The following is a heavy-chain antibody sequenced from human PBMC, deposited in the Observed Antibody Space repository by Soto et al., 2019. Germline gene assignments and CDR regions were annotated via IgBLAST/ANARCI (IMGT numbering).Heavy chain of an antibody. CDR3: AREGAGWLRLGYFDY. V-gene: IGHV4-34*01. D-gene: IGHD5-12*01. CDR2: INHSGST. Sequence: SETLSLTCAVYGGSFSGYYWSWIRQPPGKGLEWIGEINHSGSTNYNPSLKSRVTISVDTSKNQFSLKLSSVTAADTAVYYCAREGAGWLRLGYFDYWGQGTLVTVSS. CDR1: GGSFSGYY. J-gene: IGHJ4*02.